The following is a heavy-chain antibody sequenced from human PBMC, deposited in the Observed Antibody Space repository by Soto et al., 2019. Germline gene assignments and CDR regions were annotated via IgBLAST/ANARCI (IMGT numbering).Heavy chain of an antibody. J-gene: IGHJ6*02. CDR3: ARDRGVAAPPHYYYYYGMDV. D-gene: IGHD6-6*01. CDR1: GGTFSSYA. CDR2: IIPIFGTA. V-gene: IGHV1-69*13. Sequence: GASVKVSCKASGGTFSSYAISWVRQAPGQGLEWMGGIIPIFGTANYAQKFQGRVTITADESTSTAYMELSSLRSEDTAVYYCARDRGVAAPPHYYYYYGMDVWGQGTTVTV.